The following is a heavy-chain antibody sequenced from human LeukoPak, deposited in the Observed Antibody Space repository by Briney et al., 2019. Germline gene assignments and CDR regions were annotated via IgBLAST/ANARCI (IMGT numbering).Heavy chain of an antibody. V-gene: IGHV4-34*01. CDR1: EFTFSNYW. CDR2: INHSGST. D-gene: IGHD6-19*01. Sequence: PGGSLRLSCTTSEFTFSNYWMHWVRQPPGKGLEWIGEINHSGSTNYNPSLKSRVTISVDTSKNQFSLKLSSVTAADTAVYYCARGVAVAGMRETWGQGTLVTVSS. J-gene: IGHJ5*02. CDR3: ARGVAVAGMRET.